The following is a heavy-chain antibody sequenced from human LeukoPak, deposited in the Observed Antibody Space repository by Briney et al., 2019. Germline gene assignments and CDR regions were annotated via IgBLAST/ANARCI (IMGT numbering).Heavy chain of an antibody. Sequence: PGGSLRLSCAASGFTFSSHSMNWVRQAPGKGLEWVSSISSSSSYIYYADSVKGRFTISRDNAKNSLYLQMNSLRAEDTAVYYCARVGSGWYYFDYWGQGTLVTVSS. CDR3: ARVGSGWYYFDY. CDR2: ISSSSSYI. V-gene: IGHV3-21*01. D-gene: IGHD6-19*01. CDR1: GFTFSSHS. J-gene: IGHJ4*02.